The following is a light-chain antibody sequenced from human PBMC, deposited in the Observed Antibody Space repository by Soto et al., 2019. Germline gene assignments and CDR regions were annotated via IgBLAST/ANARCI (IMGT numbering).Light chain of an antibody. Sequence: DIHMAQSPPSLSASVGDSVTITCRASHNIVTYLNWYQQNAGKAPSLLIYEASHLQSGVPFRFFGSGSGTDFTLTIDNLQHEDSATYYCQQSHSTPPTFGPGTKLEIK. J-gene: IGKJ2*01. CDR1: HNIVTY. V-gene: IGKV1-39*01. CDR2: EAS. CDR3: QQSHSTPPT.